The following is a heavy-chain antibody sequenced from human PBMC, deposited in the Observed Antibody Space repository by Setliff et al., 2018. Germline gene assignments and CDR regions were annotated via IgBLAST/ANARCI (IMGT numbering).Heavy chain of an antibody. CDR1: GYTFTSYG. J-gene: IGHJ4*02. CDR3: ARAPRLEWILPTFDY. V-gene: IGHV1-18*01. Sequence: ASVKVSCKASGYTFTSYGISWVRQAPGQGLEWMGWISAYNGNTNYAQKLQGRVTMTTDTSTSTAYMELRSLTSDDTAVYFCARAPRLEWILPTFDYWGQGTPVTVSS. D-gene: IGHD3-3*01. CDR2: ISAYNGNT.